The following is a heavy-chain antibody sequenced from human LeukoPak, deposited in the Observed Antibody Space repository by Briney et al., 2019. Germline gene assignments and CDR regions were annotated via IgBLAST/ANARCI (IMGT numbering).Heavy chain of an antibody. V-gene: IGHV3-48*03. Sequence: GGSLRLSCAASGFTFSSYEMNWVRQAPGKGLEWVSYISSSGSTIYYADSVKGRFTISRDNAKNSLYLQMNSLRAEDTAVYYCARLWAPYWSGGSCYSGNFDYWGQGTLVTVSS. CDR1: GFTFSSYE. J-gene: IGHJ4*02. CDR2: ISSSGSTI. CDR3: ARLWAPYWSGGSCYSGNFDY. D-gene: IGHD2-15*01.